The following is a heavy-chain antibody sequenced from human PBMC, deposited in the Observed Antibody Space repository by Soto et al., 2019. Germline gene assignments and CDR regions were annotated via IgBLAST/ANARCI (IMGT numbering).Heavy chain of an antibody. CDR1: GFTFSDYY. J-gene: IGHJ5*02. D-gene: IGHD2-2*01. CDR2: ISRSGTDT. Sequence: LRLSCAASGFTFSDYYMSWIRQAPGKGLEWVSFISRSGTDTRYADSVRGRFTISRDNAKNSLFLQMNSLRADDTAVYYCARDSARIVVASPNNEDNWVDPWGQGTLVTVSS. CDR3: ARDSARIVVASPNNEDNWVDP. V-gene: IGHV3-11*06.